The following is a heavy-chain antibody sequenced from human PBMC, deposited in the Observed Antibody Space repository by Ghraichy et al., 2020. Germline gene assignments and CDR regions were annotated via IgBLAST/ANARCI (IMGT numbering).Heavy chain of an antibody. CDR3: ARVEVGATTEDAFDI. Sequence: SETLSLTCTVSGGSISSSSYYWGWIRQPPGKGLEWIGSIYYSGSTYYNPSLKSRVTISVDTSKNQFSLKLSSVTAADTAVYYCARVEVGATTEDAFDIWGQGTMVTVSS. CDR1: GGSISSSSYY. CDR2: IYYSGST. V-gene: IGHV4-39*01. D-gene: IGHD1-26*01. J-gene: IGHJ3*02.